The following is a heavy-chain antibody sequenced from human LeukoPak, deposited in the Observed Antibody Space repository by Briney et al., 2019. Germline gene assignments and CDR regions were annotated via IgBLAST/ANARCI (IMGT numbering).Heavy chain of an antibody. J-gene: IGHJ4*02. V-gene: IGHV3-9*01. D-gene: IGHD3-10*01. CDR3: ARGRGSYYSPLYYFDY. CDR2: ISWNGGTI. Sequence: GGSLRLSCAASGFTFDDYAMHWVRQAPGKGLEWVSGISWNGGTIGYADSVKGRFTISRDNSKNTLYLQMNSLRAEDTAVYYCARGRGSYYSPLYYFDYWGQGTLVTVSS. CDR1: GFTFDDYA.